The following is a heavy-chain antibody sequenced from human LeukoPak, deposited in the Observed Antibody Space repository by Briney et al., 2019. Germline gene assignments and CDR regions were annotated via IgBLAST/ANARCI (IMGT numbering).Heavy chain of an antibody. CDR1: GFTFSSYS. D-gene: IGHD2-15*01. J-gene: IGHJ1*01. CDR3: ARDLFLGYCSGGSCSERYFQH. CDR2: ISSSSSYI. V-gene: IGHV3-21*01. Sequence: GGSLRLSCAASGFTFSSYSMNWVRQAPGKGLEWVSSISSSSSYIYYADSVKGRFTISRDNAKNSLYLQMNSLRAGDTAVYYCARDLFLGYCSGGSCSERYFQHWGQGTLVTVSS.